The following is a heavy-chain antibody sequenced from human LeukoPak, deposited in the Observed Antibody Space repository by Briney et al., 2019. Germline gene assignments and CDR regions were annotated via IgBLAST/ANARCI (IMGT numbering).Heavy chain of an antibody. J-gene: IGHJ4*02. V-gene: IGHV3-7*01. CDR2: IKTDGSET. D-gene: IGHD6-19*01. Sequence: PGGSLRLSCEASGFTFSSFWMSWVRQVPGKGLEWVANIKTDGSETHHVDSVRGRFTISRDNAKNSLYLQMNSLRAEDTAVYYCARESGWYTASLDYWGQGTLVTVSS. CDR1: GFTFSSFW. CDR3: ARESGWYTASLDY.